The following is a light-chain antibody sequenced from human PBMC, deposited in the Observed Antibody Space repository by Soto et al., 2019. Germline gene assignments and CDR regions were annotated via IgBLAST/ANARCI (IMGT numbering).Light chain of an antibody. CDR1: QSISSY. CDR2: TAS. Sequence: DIQKTQSPSSLSASVGDTVTITCRASQSISSYLNWYQQRPGKAPNLLIYTASTLQSGVPSRFSGRGSETDFTLTISSLQPEDFASYYCQQSYSTPITFGQGTRLEIK. V-gene: IGKV1-39*01. J-gene: IGKJ5*01. CDR3: QQSYSTPIT.